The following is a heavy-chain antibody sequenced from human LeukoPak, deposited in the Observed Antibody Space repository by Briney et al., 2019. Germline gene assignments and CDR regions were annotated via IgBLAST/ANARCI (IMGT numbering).Heavy chain of an antibody. J-gene: IGHJ3*02. Sequence: GGSLRLSCAASGFTFSSYAMSWVRQAPGKGLESVSAISGSGGSTYYADSVKGRFTISRDNSKNTLYLQMNSLRAEDTAVYYCAKDQGGEDSSSWGAVGAFDIWGQGTMVTVSS. CDR1: GFTFSSYA. CDR3: AKDQGGEDSSSWGAVGAFDI. V-gene: IGHV3-23*01. CDR2: ISGSGGST. D-gene: IGHD6-13*01.